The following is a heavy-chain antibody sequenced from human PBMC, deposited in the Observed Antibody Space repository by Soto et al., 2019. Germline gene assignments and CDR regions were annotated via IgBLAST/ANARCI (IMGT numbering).Heavy chain of an antibody. CDR1: GGSISSGDYY. Sequence: QVQLQEPGPRLVEPSQTLSLTCTVSGGSISSGDYYWSWIRQPPGTGLGWIGHIYHSGSTYINPSLTSRVTISVDMSKTQFSLKVNSVTAADTAVYYCARGPSGDKVDYWGQGTLVTVSS. CDR3: ARGPSGDKVDY. V-gene: IGHV4-30-4*01. D-gene: IGHD1-26*01. J-gene: IGHJ4*02. CDR2: IYHSGST.